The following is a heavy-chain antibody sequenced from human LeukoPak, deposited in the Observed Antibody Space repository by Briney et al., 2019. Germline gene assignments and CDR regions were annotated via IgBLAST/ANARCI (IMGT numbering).Heavy chain of an antibody. Sequence: PSETLSLTCTVSGGSISSYYWSWIRQPPGKGLEWIGYIYYSGSTNYNPSLKSRVTMSVDTSKNQFSLKLSSVTAADTAVYYCARALYDSSGYRFDYWGQGTLVTVSS. V-gene: IGHV4-59*12. CDR2: IYYSGST. CDR3: ARALYDSSGYRFDY. CDR1: GGSISSYY. D-gene: IGHD3-22*01. J-gene: IGHJ4*02.